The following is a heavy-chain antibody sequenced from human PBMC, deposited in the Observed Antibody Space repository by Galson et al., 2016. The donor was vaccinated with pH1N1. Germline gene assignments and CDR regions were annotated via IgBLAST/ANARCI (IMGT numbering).Heavy chain of an antibody. Sequence: ETLSLTCVVSGYSISSGYYWGWVRQPPGKGPEWIGSIYHSGGTFYNPSLQSRGTISVDMSKNQFSLRLNSVTAADTAMYYCARGPAYYFAYWGQGTLITVSS. CDR3: ARGPAYYFAY. V-gene: IGHV4-38-2*01. CDR2: IYHSGGT. J-gene: IGHJ4*02. CDR1: GYSISSGYY.